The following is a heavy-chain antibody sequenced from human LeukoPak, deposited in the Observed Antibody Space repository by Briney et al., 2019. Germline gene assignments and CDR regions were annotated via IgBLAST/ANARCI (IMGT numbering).Heavy chain of an antibody. J-gene: IGHJ6*03. D-gene: IGHD6-6*01. Sequence: GASVKVSCKASGGTFSSYAISWVRQAPGQGLEWMGGIIPIFGTANYAQKFQGRVTITADESTSTAYMELSSLRSEDTAVYYCARYSSSGGYYYYMDVWGKGTTVTVSS. V-gene: IGHV1-69*01. CDR2: IIPIFGTA. CDR3: ARYSSSGGYYYYMDV. CDR1: GGTFSSYA.